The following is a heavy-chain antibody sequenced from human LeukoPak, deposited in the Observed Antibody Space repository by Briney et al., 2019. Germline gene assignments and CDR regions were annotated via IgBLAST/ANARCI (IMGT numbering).Heavy chain of an antibody. CDR1: GYTFTSYG. D-gene: IGHD3-16*02. CDR3: ARGGRHLDDYVWGSYRYLSPDVAFDI. Sequence: ASVKVSCKASGYTFTSYGISWVRQAPGQGLEWMGWISGDNGDTNYAQKLQGRVTMTTDTSISTAYMELSRLRSGDTAVYYCARGGRHLDDYVWGSYRYLSPDVAFDIWGQGTMVTVSS. V-gene: IGHV1-18*01. CDR2: ISGDNGDT. J-gene: IGHJ3*02.